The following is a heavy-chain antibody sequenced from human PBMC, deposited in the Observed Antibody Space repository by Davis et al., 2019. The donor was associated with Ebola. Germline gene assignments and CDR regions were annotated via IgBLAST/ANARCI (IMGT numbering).Heavy chain of an antibody. J-gene: IGHJ6*02. Sequence: ASVKVSCKASGYTFTSYDINWVRQATGQGLEWMGWMNPNSGNTGYAQKFQGRVTMTRNTSISTAYMELSSLRSEDTAVYYCARVMWEGSPDDYVLYGMDVWGQGTTVTVSS. D-gene: IGHD4-17*01. V-gene: IGHV1-8*01. CDR2: MNPNSGNT. CDR1: GYTFTSYD. CDR3: ARVMWEGSPDDYVLYGMDV.